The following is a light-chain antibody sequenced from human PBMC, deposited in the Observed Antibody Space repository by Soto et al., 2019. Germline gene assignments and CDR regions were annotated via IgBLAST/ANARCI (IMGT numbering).Light chain of an antibody. CDR2: WAY. V-gene: IGKV4-1*01. J-gene: IGKJ4*01. CDR3: QQYYDTPLT. CDR1: QSLLYSSDNRNY. Sequence: DIVMTQSPDSLALSLGETATINCKSSQSLLYSSDNRNYLAGYQQKPRQPPKLLIYWAYTRESGVPGRYSGSGSETDFTLTISSLQAEDVAVYYCQQYYDTPLTFGGGTRWIS.